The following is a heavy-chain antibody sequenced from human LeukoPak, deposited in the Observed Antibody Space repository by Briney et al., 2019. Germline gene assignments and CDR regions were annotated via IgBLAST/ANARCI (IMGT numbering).Heavy chain of an antibody. CDR3: ASGGRYSSGWYGYYFDY. D-gene: IGHD6-19*01. V-gene: IGHV3-74*01. CDR2: INSDGSST. Sequence: GGSLRLSCAASGFTFSSYWMHWVRQAPGKGLVWVSRINSDGSSTSYADSVRGRFTISRDNAKNTLYLQMNSLRAEDTAVYYCASGGRYSSGWYGYYFDYWGQGTLVTVSS. J-gene: IGHJ4*02. CDR1: GFTFSSYW.